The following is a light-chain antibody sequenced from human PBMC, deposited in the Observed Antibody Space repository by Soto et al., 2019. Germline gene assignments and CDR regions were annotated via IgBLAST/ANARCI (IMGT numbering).Light chain of an antibody. CDR1: DNIVHW. V-gene: IGKV1-5*03. J-gene: IGKJ1*01. Sequence: DIQMTQSPSTLSASVGDRVAITWRASDNIVHWVAWYHQKPGKAPTLLIYKAANLSDEVPSRFAGSGYGTDFTLTITRLQPDDFATYYCQHYNSFSRTFGQGTKVDIK. CDR3: QHYNSFSRT. CDR2: KAA.